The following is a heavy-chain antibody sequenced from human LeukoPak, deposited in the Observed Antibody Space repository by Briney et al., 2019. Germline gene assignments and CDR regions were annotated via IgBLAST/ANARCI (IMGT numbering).Heavy chain of an antibody. CDR1: GFTFNSYS. CDR2: ISSSSSTI. V-gene: IGHV3-48*01. CDR3: AREYSSSSGLRAFDI. Sequence: PGGSLRLSCAASGFTFNSYSMNWVRQAPGKGLEWVSYISSSSSTIYYADSVKGRFTISRDNAKTSLFLQMHSLRAEDTAVYHCAREYSSSSGLRAFDIWGQGAMVTVSS. D-gene: IGHD6-6*01. J-gene: IGHJ3*02.